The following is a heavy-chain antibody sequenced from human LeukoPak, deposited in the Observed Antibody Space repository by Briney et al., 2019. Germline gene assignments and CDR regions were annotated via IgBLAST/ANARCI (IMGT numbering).Heavy chain of an antibody. D-gene: IGHD6-19*01. CDR2: FDPEDGET. V-gene: IGHV1-24*01. CDR3: ATDWLRQLLAGWFDP. Sequence: ASVKVSCNVSGYTLTELSMHWVRQAPGKGLEWMGGFDPEDGETIYAQKFQGRVTMTEDTSTDTAYMELSSLRSEDTAVYYCATDWLRQLLAGWFDPWGQGTLVTVSS. J-gene: IGHJ5*02. CDR1: GYTLTELS.